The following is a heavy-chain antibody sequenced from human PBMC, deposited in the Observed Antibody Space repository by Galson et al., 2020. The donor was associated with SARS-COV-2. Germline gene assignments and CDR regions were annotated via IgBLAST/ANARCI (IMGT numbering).Heavy chain of an antibody. CDR1: GGSISGSY. CDR2: VYYTGST. V-gene: IGHV4-59*08. CDR3: ARQTTYDFFT. Sequence: SETLSLTCTVSGGSISGSYWSWIRQPPGMGLEYIGYVYYTGSTNYNPSLRSRVTISVDTSKNQFSLKVTSVTAADTAVYYCARQTTYDFFTWGQGTLVIVSS. J-gene: IGHJ4*02. D-gene: IGHD3-3*01.